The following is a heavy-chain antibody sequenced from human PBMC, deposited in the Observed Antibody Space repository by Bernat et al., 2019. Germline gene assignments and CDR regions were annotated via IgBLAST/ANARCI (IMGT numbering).Heavy chain of an antibody. CDR3: AAKMSGGWYDAFDV. D-gene: IGHD6-19*01. CDR2: IYPSDSNT. J-gene: IGHJ3*01. V-gene: IGHV5-51*01. CDR1: GYSFTTSW. Sequence: EVQLVQSGAEVNKPGESLKISCKGSGYSFTTSWIGWVRQTPGKGLEWMGIIYPSDSNTRYSPSFQGQVIISVDKSISTAYLQWSSLKDSDTAIYYCAAKMSGGWYDAFDVWGHGTMVTVSS.